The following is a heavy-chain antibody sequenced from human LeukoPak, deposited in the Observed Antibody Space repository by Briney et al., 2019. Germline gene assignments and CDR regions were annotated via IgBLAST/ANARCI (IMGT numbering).Heavy chain of an antibody. V-gene: IGHV4-39*02. Sequence: PSETLSLTCTVSGDSINSGTYYWDWIRQPPGKGLEWIGSIFYSGRTNYNSSLKSRVSISVDTSKNQFSLKLSSVTAADTAVYYCAREAYYGGKGLFDYWGQGTLVTVSS. CDR3: AREAYYGGKGLFDY. CDR1: GDSINSGTYY. J-gene: IGHJ4*02. D-gene: IGHD4-23*01. CDR2: IFYSGRT.